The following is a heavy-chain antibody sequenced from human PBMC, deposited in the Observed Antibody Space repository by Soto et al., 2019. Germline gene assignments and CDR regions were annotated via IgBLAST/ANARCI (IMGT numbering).Heavy chain of an antibody. D-gene: IGHD5-12*01. V-gene: IGHV4-34*01. CDR3: AILYIGYDFRVGYHYYYMDV. CDR1: GGSFSGYY. Sequence: PSETLSLTCAVYGGSFSGYYWSWIRQPPGKGLEWIGEINHSGSTNYNPSLKSRVTISVDTSKNQFSLKLSSVTAADTAVYYFAILYIGYDFRVGYHYYYMDVWGKGTTVTVSS. J-gene: IGHJ6*03. CDR2: INHSGST.